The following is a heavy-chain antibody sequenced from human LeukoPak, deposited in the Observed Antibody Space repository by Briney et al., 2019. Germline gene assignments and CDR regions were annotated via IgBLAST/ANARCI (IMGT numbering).Heavy chain of an antibody. J-gene: IGHJ4*02. CDR3: AKDHYYGSGSYSRWVYFDY. V-gene: IGHV3-48*03. Sequence: GGSLRLSCAASGFTFSSYEMNWVRQAPGKGLEWVSYISSSGGSTYYADSVKGRFTISRDNSKNSLYLQMNSLRTEDTALYFCAKDHYYGSGSYSRWVYFDYWGQGTLVTVSS. CDR1: GFTFSSYE. D-gene: IGHD3-10*01. CDR2: ISSSGGST.